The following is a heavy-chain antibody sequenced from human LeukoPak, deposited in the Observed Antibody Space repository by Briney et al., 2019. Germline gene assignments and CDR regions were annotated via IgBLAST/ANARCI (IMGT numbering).Heavy chain of an antibody. CDR1: GGTFSSYA. CDR2: IIPIFGTA. D-gene: IGHD6-6*01. J-gene: IGHJ6*02. CDR3: ARLDEYSSSSRYYGMAV. V-gene: IGHV1-69*13. Sequence: ASVKVSCKASGGTFSSYAISWVRQAPGQGLEWMGGIIPIFGTANYAQKFQGRVTITADESTSTAYMELSSLRSEDTAVYYCARLDEYSSSSRYYGMAVWGQVTTVTVSS.